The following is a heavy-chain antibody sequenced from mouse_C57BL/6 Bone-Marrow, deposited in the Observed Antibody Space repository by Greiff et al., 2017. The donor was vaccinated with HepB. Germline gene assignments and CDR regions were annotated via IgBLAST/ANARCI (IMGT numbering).Heavy chain of an antibody. V-gene: IGHV1-52*01. CDR2: IYPSDSET. J-gene: IGHJ2*01. Sequence: QVQLQQPGAELVRPGSSVKLSCKASGYTFTSYWMHWVKQRPIQGLEWIGNIYPSDSETHYNQKFKDKATLTADKSSSTAYMQLSSLTSEDSAVYYCAREGWGDFDYWGQGTTLTVSS. CDR1: GYTFTSYW. D-gene: IGHD1-1*02. CDR3: AREGWGDFDY.